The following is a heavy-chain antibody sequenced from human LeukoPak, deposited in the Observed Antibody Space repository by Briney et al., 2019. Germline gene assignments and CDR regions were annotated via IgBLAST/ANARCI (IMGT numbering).Heavy chain of an antibody. D-gene: IGHD1-14*01. CDR2: ITSGSTYI. V-gene: IGHV3-21*01. CDR3: ARVRLGPGITDY. Sequence: GGSLRLSCAASGFTFRTYSMNWVRQAPGKGREWVSSITSGSTYIYYADSVKGRFTISRDNAKNSLYLQMNSLRAEDTALYYCARVRLGPGITDYWGQGTLVTVSS. J-gene: IGHJ4*02. CDR1: GFTFRTYS.